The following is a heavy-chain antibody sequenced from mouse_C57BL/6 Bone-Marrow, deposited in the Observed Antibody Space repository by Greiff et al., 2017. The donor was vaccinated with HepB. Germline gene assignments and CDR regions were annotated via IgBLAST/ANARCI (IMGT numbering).Heavy chain of an antibody. D-gene: IGHD6-1*01. CDR1: GYAFSSYW. CDR3: ALFYYYAMDY. CDR2: IYPGDGDT. V-gene: IGHV1-80*01. J-gene: IGHJ4*01. Sequence: VQLQQSGAELVKPGASVKISCKASGYAFSSYWMNWVKQRPGKGLEWIGQIYPGDGDTNYNGKFKGKATLTADKSSSTAYIQLSSLTSEDSSVYFCALFYYYAMDYWGQGTSVTVSS.